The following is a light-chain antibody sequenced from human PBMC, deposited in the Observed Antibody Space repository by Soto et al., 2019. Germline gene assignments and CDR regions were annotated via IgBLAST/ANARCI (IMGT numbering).Light chain of an antibody. J-gene: IGKJ2*02. CDR1: QSVSSSD. V-gene: IGKV3-20*01. Sequence: EIVLTQSPGTLSLSPGERATHTCRASQSVSSSDLAWYQQKPGQAPRLLIYDASSRATGIPDRFSGSGSGTDFTLTISRLEPEDFAVYYCQQYGSSLSTFGQGTKLEIK. CDR2: DAS. CDR3: QQYGSSLST.